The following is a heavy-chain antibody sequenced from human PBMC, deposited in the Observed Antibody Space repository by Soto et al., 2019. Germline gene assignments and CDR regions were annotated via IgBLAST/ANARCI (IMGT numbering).Heavy chain of an antibody. D-gene: IGHD1-26*01. CDR3: ARPGVGATPVDYYGMDV. CDR2: IIPIFGTA. J-gene: IGHJ6*02. Sequence: SVKVSCKASGGTFSSYAISWVRQAPGQGLEWMGGIIPIFGTANYAQKFQGRVTITADESTSTAYMELSSLRSEDTAVYYCARPGVGATPVDYYGMDVWGQGTTVTVSS. V-gene: IGHV1-69*13. CDR1: GGTFSSYA.